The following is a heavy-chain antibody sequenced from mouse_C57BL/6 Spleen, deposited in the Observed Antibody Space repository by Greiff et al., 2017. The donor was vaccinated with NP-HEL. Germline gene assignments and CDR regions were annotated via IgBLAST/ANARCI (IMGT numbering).Heavy chain of an antibody. J-gene: IGHJ1*03. CDR2: IYPGSGST. Sequence: VQLQQPGAELVKPGASVKMSCKASGYTFTSYWITWVKQRPGQGLEWIGDIYPGSGSTNYNEKFKSKATMTVDTSSSTAYMHLSSLTSEDSAIYYCARSSTVVATAFDVWGTGTTVTVSS. CDR1: GYTFTSYW. CDR3: ARSSTVVATAFDV. D-gene: IGHD1-1*01. V-gene: IGHV1-55*01.